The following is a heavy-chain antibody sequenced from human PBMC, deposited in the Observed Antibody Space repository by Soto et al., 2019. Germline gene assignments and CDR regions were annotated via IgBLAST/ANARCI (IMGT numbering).Heavy chain of an antibody. D-gene: IGHD3-22*01. CDR2: ISGSDGST. V-gene: IGHV3-23*01. CDR3: AKDGVAHIPLYTSGSSYDH. Sequence: PGGSLRLSCAASGFIFSSYAMSWVRQAPGKGLEWVSAISGSDGSTYYADSVKGRFTISRDNSRNTLYLQMNSLRAEDTAVDYCAKDGVAHIPLYTSGSSYDHWGQGTLVTVSS. J-gene: IGHJ4*02. CDR1: GFIFSSYA.